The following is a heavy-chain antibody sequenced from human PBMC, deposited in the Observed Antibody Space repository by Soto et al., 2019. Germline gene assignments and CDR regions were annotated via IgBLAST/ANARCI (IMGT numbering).Heavy chain of an antibody. Sequence: PLGLMRVSCAPSGVNFGGHAVRCVRQNQWEGLEWVSAISGSGGSTYYADSVKGRFTISRDNSKNTLYLQMNSLRAEDTAVYYCAKSPRGWFGELLHYYHYYTDVWGKGTTVTVSS. D-gene: IGHD3-10*01. J-gene: IGHJ6*03. CDR2: ISGSGGST. CDR1: GVNFGGHA. CDR3: AKSPRGWFGELLHYYHYYTDV. V-gene: IGHV3-23*01.